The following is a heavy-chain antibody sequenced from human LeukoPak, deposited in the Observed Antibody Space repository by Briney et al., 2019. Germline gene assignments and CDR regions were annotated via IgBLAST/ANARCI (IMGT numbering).Heavy chain of an antibody. J-gene: IGHJ4*02. D-gene: IGHD3-9*01. Sequence: GGSLRLSCAASGFTFSTYSMNWVRQAPGKGPEWVASISSSDTYIYYTDSVKGRFTISRDNAKNSLYRQMNSLRAEDTAVYYCARGGRSTYFDWSPDYWGQGTLVTVSS. CDR3: ARGGRSTYFDWSPDY. CDR2: ISSSDTYI. CDR1: GFTFSTYS. V-gene: IGHV3-21*01.